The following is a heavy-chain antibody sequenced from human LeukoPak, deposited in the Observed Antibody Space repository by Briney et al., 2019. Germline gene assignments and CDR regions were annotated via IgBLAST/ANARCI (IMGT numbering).Heavy chain of an antibody. D-gene: IGHD1-14*01. Sequence: SETLSLTCAVYGGSFSGYYWSWIRQPPGKGLEWIGEINHSGSTNYNPSLKSRVTISVDTSKNQFSLKLSSVTAADTAVYYCARGNRRTKMDVWGKGTTVTVS. CDR2: INHSGST. J-gene: IGHJ6*03. CDR1: GGSFSGYY. V-gene: IGHV4-34*01. CDR3: ARGNRRTKMDV.